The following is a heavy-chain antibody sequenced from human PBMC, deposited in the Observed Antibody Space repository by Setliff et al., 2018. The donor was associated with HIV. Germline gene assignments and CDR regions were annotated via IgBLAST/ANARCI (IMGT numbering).Heavy chain of an antibody. D-gene: IGHD6-25*01. J-gene: IGHJ4*02. Sequence: LETLSLTRTASGGAVSSGSYYWSWIRQPPGKGLEWLGYIYYSGSTKHNPSLKSRVTISLDTSKNQFSRKLTSVTAPDTAVYYCARYSPRGYTLTGPYWGQGTLVTVSS. CDR3: ARYSPRGYTLTGPY. CDR1: GGAVSSGSYY. CDR2: IYYSGST. V-gene: IGHV4-61*01.